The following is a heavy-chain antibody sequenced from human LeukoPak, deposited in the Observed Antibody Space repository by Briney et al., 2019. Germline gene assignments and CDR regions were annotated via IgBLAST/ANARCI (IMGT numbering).Heavy chain of an antibody. D-gene: IGHD4-17*01. CDR2: INPNSGGT. V-gene: IGHV1-2*02. Sequence: ASVKVSCKASGYTFTGYYMHWVRQAPGQGLEWMGWINPNSGGTNYAQKFQGRATMTRDTSISTAYMELSRLRSDDTAVYYCARPQRAVTTFYYYYYGMDVWGQGTTVTVSS. CDR3: ARPQRAVTTFYYYYYGMDV. J-gene: IGHJ6*02. CDR1: GYTFTGYY.